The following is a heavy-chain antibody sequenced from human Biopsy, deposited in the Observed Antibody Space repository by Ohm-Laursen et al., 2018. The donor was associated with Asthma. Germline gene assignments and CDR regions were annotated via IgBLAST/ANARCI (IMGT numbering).Heavy chain of an antibody. J-gene: IGHJ6*02. CDR2: IMTVFGTT. D-gene: IGHD6-19*01. CDR1: GGTFSNFA. Sequence: SSVKVSCKAPGGTFSNFAISWVRQAPGQGLEWLGGIMTVFGTTNYAQKFQGRVTITADESTSTAYMEVTSLRSGDTAIYYCARCKVGYSSGWSLLLKKIYYSGMDVWGQGTAVTVSS. CDR3: ARCKVGYSSGWSLLLKKIYYSGMDV. V-gene: IGHV1-69*01.